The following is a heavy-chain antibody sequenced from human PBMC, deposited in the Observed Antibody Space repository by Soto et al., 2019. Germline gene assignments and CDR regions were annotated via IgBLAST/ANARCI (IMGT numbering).Heavy chain of an antibody. V-gene: IGHV1-18*04. J-gene: IGHJ4*02. CDR1: GYTFTSYG. CDR3: PRAHAADSSGWPFDY. CDR2: ISAYNGNT. Sequence: ASVKVSCKASGYTFTSYGISWVRQAPGQGLEWMGWISAYNGNTNYAQKLQGRVTMTTDTSTSTAYMELRSLRSDDTAVYYCPRAHAADSSGWPFDYWGQGTLVTVSS. D-gene: IGHD6-19*01.